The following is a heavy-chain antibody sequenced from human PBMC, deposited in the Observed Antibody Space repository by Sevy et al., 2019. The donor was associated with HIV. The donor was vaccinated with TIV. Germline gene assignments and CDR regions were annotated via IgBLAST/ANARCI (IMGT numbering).Heavy chain of an antibody. CDR1: GFSLSTSGVG. Sequence: SGPTLVKPTQTITLTCTFSGFSLSTSGVGVGWIRQPPGKALEWLALIYWNDDQRYSPSLKSRLTITKDTSKNQVVLTMTNMDPVDTATYYCAHRGGVHYYDSSGYYTRAEYFEHWGQGTLVTVSS. V-gene: IGHV2-5*01. CDR2: IYWNDDQ. J-gene: IGHJ1*01. D-gene: IGHD3-22*01. CDR3: AHRGGVHYYDSSGYYTRAEYFEH.